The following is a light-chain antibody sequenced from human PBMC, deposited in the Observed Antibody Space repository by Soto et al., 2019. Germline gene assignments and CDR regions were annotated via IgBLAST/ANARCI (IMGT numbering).Light chain of an antibody. CDR2: DAS. V-gene: IGKV3-11*01. Sequence: EIVLTQSPDTLSLSLGERATLSCRASHNINTYLVWYQQKPGQVPRLLIYDASKSATGIPDRFSGSGSGTDFTLTISSLAPADFALYYCQRRNSWPRAFGGRTKVEIK. J-gene: IGKJ4*01. CDR3: QRRNSWPRA. CDR1: HNINTY.